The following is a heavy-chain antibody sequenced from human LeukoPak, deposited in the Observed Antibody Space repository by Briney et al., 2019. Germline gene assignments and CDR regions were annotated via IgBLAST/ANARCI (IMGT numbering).Heavy chain of an antibody. CDR1: GGSFIGYY. Sequence: SETPSLTFAGYGGSFIGYYWSWIRQPPGKGLEWIGEINHSGSTNYNPSLKSRVTISVDTSKNQFSLKLSSVTAADTAVYYCAREGYDSSGLVYWGQGTLVTVSS. D-gene: IGHD3-22*01. CDR2: INHSGST. CDR3: AREGYDSSGLVY. V-gene: IGHV4-34*01. J-gene: IGHJ4*02.